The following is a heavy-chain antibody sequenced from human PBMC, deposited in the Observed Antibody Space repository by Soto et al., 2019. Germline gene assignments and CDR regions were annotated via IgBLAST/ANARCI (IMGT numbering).Heavy chain of an antibody. CDR2: ISAYNGNT. Sequence: EASVKVSCKASGYTFTSYGISWVRQAPGQGLEWMGWISAYNGNTNYAQKLQGRVTMTTDTSTSTAYMELRSLRSDDTAVYYCARALTYYYGSGSPNLDYWGQGTLVTVSS. CDR3: ARALTYYYGSGSPNLDY. J-gene: IGHJ4*02. V-gene: IGHV1-18*01. D-gene: IGHD3-10*01. CDR1: GYTFTSYG.